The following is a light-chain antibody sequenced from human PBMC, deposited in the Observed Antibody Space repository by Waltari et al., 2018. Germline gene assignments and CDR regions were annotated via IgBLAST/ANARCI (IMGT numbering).Light chain of an antibody. J-gene: IGLJ2*01. V-gene: IGLV2-23*02. CDR2: EVN. Sequence: QSARTQPASVSGSPGQSITISCTGTNNDIGSSNLVSWYQQHPGKAPKVIIFEVNKRPSGVSNRFSGSKSDNTASLTVSGLHPEDEADYYCCSYAGTPRVVFGGGTKLTVL. CDR3: CSYAGTPRVV. CDR1: NNDIGSSNL.